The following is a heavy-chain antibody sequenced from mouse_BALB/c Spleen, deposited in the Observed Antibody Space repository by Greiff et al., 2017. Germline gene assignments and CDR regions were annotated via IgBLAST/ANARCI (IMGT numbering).Heavy chain of an antibody. CDR1: GYTFTDYY. CDR3: ARWIITTVVAPFDY. D-gene: IGHD1-1*01. J-gene: IGHJ2*01. CDR2: IYPGSGNT. V-gene: IGHV1-84*02. Sequence: QVQLKESGPELVKPGASVKISCKASGYTFTDYYINWVKQKPGQGLEWIGWIYPGSGNTKYNEKFKGKATLTVDTSSSTAYMQLSSLTSEDTAVYFCARWIITTVVAPFDYWGQGTTLTVSS.